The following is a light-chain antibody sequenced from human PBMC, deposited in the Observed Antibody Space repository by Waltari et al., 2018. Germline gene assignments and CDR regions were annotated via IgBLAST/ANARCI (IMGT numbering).Light chain of an antibody. CDR1: QSIGSS. V-gene: IGKV3-15*01. J-gene: IGKJ1*01. Sequence: ETVVTQSPATLSMSPGERATLSCRTSQSIGSSLPWYQQRPGQAPRLLIYRASTRATGIPDRFSGSGSETEFTRTISSLQSEDIAVYYCQQYNNWPPGTFGQGTKVEI. CDR2: RAS. CDR3: QQYNNWPPGT.